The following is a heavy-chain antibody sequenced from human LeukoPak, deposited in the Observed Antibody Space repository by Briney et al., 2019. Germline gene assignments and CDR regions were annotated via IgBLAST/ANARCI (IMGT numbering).Heavy chain of an antibody. D-gene: IGHD4-23*01. CDR1: GLTFSNAW. CDR3: TTDPDGYGGNSPFD. V-gene: IGHV3-15*07. Sequence: GGSLRLSCAASGLTFSNAWMNWVRQAPGKGLEWVGRIKSKTDGGTTDYAAPVKGRFTISRDDSKNTLYLQMNSLKTEDTAVYYCTTDPDGYGGNSPFDWGQGTLVTVSS. J-gene: IGHJ4*02. CDR2: IKSKTDGGTT.